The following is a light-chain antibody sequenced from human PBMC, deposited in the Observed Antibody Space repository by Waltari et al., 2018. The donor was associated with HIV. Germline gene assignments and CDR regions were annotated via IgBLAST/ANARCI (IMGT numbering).Light chain of an antibody. Sequence: QLILTQSPSASASLGASVQLTCTLSSGHSTYAIAWLQHQPEKGPRFLMKLNNDGSHTRGDGIPDRFSGSSSGAERYLTISSLQSEDEADYYCQTWDTGPWVFGGGTKLTVL. CDR2: LNNDGSH. CDR1: SGHSTYA. CDR3: QTWDTGPWV. V-gene: IGLV4-69*01. J-gene: IGLJ3*02.